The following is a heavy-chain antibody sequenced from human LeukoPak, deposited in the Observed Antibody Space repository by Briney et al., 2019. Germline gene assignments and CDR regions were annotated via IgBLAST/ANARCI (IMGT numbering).Heavy chain of an antibody. V-gene: IGHV4-61*01. D-gene: IGHD3-10*01. Sequence: SETLSLTCTVSGGSISSSNYNWGWIRQPPGKGLEWIGYIYYSGSTNYNPSLKSRVTISVDTSKNQFSLKLSSVTAADTAVYYCARDRGTMVRGVMNYYYYGMGVWGQGTTVTVSS. CDR1: GGSISSSNYN. J-gene: IGHJ6*02. CDR3: ARDRGTMVRGVMNYYYYGMGV. CDR2: IYYSGST.